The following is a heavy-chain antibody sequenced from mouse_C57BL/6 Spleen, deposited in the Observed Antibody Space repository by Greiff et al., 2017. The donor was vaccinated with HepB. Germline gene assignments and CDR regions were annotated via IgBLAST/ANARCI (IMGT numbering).Heavy chain of an antibody. CDR1: GYTFTDYY. D-gene: IGHD2-5*01. Sequence: EVQLQQSGPELVKPGASVKISCKASGYTFTDYYMNWVKQSHGKSLEWIGYINPNNGGTSYNQKFKGKATLTVDKSSSTAHMELRSLTSEDSAVYYCARGNSNYYFDYWGQGTTLTVSS. J-gene: IGHJ2*01. CDR2: INPNNGGT. CDR3: ARGNSNYYFDY. V-gene: IGHV1-26*01.